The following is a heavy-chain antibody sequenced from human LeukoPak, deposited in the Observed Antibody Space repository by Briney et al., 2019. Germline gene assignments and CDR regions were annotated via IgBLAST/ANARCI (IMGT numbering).Heavy chain of an antibody. CDR3: AREQVRGVTPGGFDY. CDR1: GFTFSSYS. Sequence: GGSLRLSCAASGFTFSSYSMNWVRQAPGKGLEWVSSISSSSSYIYYADAVKGRFTISRDNAKNSLYLQMNSLRAEDTAVYYCAREQVRGVTPGGFDYWGHGTLVTVSS. CDR2: ISSSSSYI. J-gene: IGHJ4*01. D-gene: IGHD3-10*01. V-gene: IGHV3-21*01.